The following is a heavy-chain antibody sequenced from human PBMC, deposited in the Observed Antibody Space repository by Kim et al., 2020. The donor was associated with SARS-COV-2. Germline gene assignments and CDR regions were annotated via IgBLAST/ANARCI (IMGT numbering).Heavy chain of an antibody. V-gene: IGHV3-74*01. CDR2: IVNDGTNT. J-gene: IGHJ3*02. D-gene: IGHD2-21*01. Sequence: GGSLRLSCAASGFTFSSYSMYWVRQAPGKGLLWVSRIVNDGTNTFYADSVKGQFSISRDNAKNTVYLQMQNLRVEDTAVYYCARGAIGTFDIWGQGTMV. CDR1: GFTFSSYS. CDR3: ARGAIGTFDI.